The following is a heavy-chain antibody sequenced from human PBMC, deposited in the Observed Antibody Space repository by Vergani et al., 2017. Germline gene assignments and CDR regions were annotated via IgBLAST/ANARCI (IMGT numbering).Heavy chain of an antibody. CDR3: AKDNVPGYYDSSGYCDY. J-gene: IGHJ4*02. D-gene: IGHD3-22*01. V-gene: IGHV3-23*04. Sequence: EAYLVHSGGGLVTPGGSLRLSCAASGFNFPSFTMNWVRQAPGRGLEWISSIKFPPGEIFYADSVKGRFTISRDNSKNTMFLQMNNLRAEDTAVYYCAKDNVPGYYDSSGYCDYWGQGTLVTVSS. CDR1: GFNFPSFT. CDR2: IKFPPGEI.